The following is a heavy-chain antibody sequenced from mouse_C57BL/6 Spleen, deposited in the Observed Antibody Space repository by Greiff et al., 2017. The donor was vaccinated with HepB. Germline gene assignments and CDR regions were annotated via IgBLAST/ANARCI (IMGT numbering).Heavy chain of an antibody. CDR2: ISYDGSN. CDR3: ARDSGEKAMDY. J-gene: IGHJ4*01. D-gene: IGHD1-3*01. Sequence: EVQLQESGPGLVKPSQSLSLTCSVTGYSITSGYYWNWIRQFPGNKLEWMGYISYDGSNNYNPSLKNRISITRDTSKNQFFLKLNSVTTEDTATYYCARDSGEKAMDYWGQGTSVTVSS. V-gene: IGHV3-6*01. CDR1: GYSITSGYY.